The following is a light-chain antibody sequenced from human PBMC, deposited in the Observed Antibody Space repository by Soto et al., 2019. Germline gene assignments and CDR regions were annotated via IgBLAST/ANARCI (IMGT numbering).Light chain of an antibody. V-gene: IGKV3-20*01. CDR3: QPCGTSLA. Sequence: EIVLTQSPGTLSLSPGERATLSCRASQTISSNSLAWYQQKPGQAPRLLIYSAYSKTGGVPDRFSGSGSGTDFTLTITRLEPEDFAVYYCQPCGTSLAFGGGTNVEIK. J-gene: IGKJ4*01. CDR1: QTISSNS. CDR2: SAY.